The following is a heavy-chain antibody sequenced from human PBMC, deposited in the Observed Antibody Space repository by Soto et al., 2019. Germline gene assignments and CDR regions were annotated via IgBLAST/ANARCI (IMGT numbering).Heavy chain of an antibody. V-gene: IGHV1-18*01. CDR1: GYTFTSYG. D-gene: IGHD3-16*02. J-gene: IGHJ4*02. CDR3: ARDGGDYVWGSYHSAFDY. Sequence: QVQLVQSGAEVKKPRASVKVSCKASGYTFTSYGISWVRQAPGQGLEWMGWISAYNGNTNYAQKLQGRVTMTTDTSTSTAYMELRSLRSDDTAVYYCARDGGDYVWGSYHSAFDYWGQGTLVTVSS. CDR2: ISAYNGNT.